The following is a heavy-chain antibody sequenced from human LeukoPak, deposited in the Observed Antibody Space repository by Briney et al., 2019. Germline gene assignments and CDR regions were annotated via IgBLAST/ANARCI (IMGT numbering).Heavy chain of an antibody. CDR1: GYSFTSFS. CDR2: IYPGDSDT. V-gene: IGHV5-51*01. D-gene: IGHD6-19*01. CDR3: ARHISSGWYYVDY. Sequence: GESLKISCKGSGYSFTSFSIGWVRQIPGKGLEWMGIIYPGDSDTRYSPSFQGLVTISADKSVSTAYLQWSSLKASDTAMYYCARHISSGWYYVDYWGQGTLVTVSS. J-gene: IGHJ4*02.